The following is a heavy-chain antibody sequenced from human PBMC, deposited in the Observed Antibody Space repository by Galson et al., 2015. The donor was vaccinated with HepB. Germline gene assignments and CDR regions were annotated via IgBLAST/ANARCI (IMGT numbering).Heavy chain of an antibody. V-gene: IGHV3-30*18. Sequence: SLRLSCAASGRTFSDYYMSWIRQAPGRGLEWVAFISYDGRNIYYADSVKGRFTISRDNSKNTLHLQMNSLRAEDTAVYYCAKPRRYGDYSYYYGMNVWGQGTTVTVSS. CDR2: ISYDGRNI. J-gene: IGHJ6*02. CDR1: GRTFSDYY. D-gene: IGHD4-17*01. CDR3: AKPRRYGDYSYYYGMNV.